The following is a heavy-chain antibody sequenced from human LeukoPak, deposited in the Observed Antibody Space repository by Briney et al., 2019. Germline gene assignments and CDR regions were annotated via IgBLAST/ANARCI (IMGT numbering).Heavy chain of an antibody. CDR1: GGSISSYY. J-gene: IGHJ4*02. CDR2: IYYSGST. V-gene: IGHV4-59*12. D-gene: IGHD6-6*01. CDR3: ARGPSEYSSSSFFF. Sequence: SETLSLTCTVSGGSISSYYWSWIRQPPGKGLEWIGYIYYSGSTNYNPSLKSRVTISVDTSKNQFSLKLSSVTAADTAVYYCARGPSEYSSSSFFFWGQGTLVTVSS.